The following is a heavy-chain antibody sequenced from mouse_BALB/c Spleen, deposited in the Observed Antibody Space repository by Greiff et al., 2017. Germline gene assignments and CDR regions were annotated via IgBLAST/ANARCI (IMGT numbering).Heavy chain of an antibody. CDR1: GFTFSSFG. D-gene: IGHD2-3*01. J-gene: IGHJ4*01. V-gene: IGHV5-17*02. Sequence: EVQGVESGGGLVQPGGSRKLSCAASGFTFSSFGMHWVRQAPEKGLEWVAYISSGSSTIYYADTVKGRFTIPRDNPKNTLFLQMTSLRSEDTAMYYCARKDGYYYAMDYWGQGTSVTVSS. CDR3: ARKDGYYYAMDY. CDR2: ISSGSSTI.